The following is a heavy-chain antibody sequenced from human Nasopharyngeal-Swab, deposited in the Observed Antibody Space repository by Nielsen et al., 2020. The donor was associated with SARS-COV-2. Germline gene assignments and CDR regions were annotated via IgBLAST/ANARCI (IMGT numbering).Heavy chain of an antibody. D-gene: IGHD3-9*01. V-gene: IGHV3-23*01. Sequence: GGSLRLSCAASGFTFTSYAMNWVRQAPGKGLEWLSAVNGNGADTYYADSVKGRFTISKDNSKNTLYLHMNSLRAEDTAVYYCAKDLAGYYAPLDQWGQGFLVTVSS. CDR3: AKDLAGYYAPLDQ. J-gene: IGHJ4*02. CDR2: VNGNGADT. CDR1: GFTFTSYA.